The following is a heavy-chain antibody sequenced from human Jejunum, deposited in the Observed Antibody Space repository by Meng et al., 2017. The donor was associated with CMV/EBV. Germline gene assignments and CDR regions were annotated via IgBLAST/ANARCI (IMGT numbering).Heavy chain of an antibody. V-gene: IGHV3-21*01. Sequence: MNGVRQAPGKGREWVSSISSSSSYIYYADSVKGRFTISRDNAKNSLYLQMNSLRAEDTAVYYCARVEAIAASNGGGYYYYYGMDVWGQGTTVTVSS. CDR3: ARVEAIAASNGGGYYYYYGMDV. D-gene: IGHD6-6*01. J-gene: IGHJ6*02. CDR2: ISSSSSYI.